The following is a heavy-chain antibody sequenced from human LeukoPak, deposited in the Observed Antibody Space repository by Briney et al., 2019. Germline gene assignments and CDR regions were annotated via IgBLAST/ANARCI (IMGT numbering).Heavy chain of an antibody. CDR2: IYPGDSDT. Sequence: SGESLKISCKGSGYSFTTYWIGWVRQMPGKGLEWMGIIYPGDSDTRYSPSFQGQVTISADKSISTAYLQWSSLKASDTAMYYCARTYCGGDCYYYYFDYWGQGTLVTVSS. CDR1: GYSFTTYW. V-gene: IGHV5-51*01. J-gene: IGHJ4*02. D-gene: IGHD2-21*02. CDR3: ARTYCGGDCYYYYFDY.